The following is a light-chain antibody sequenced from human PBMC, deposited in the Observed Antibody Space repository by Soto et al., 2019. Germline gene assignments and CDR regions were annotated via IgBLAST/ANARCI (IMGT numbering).Light chain of an antibody. CDR3: GSWDSSLSAYV. CDR2: DDN. CDR1: SSNIGVNS. V-gene: IGLV1-51*01. J-gene: IGLJ1*01. Sequence: QSALTQPPSVSAAPGQKVTISCSGSSSNIGVNSVSWYQQLPGTAPKLLIYDDNKRPSGIPDRFSGSKSGTSATLGITGFQTGDEADYYCGSWDSSLSAYVFGTGTMVTVL.